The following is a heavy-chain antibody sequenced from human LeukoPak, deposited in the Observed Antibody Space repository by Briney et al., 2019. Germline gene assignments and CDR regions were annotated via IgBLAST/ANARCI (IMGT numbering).Heavy chain of an antibody. D-gene: IGHD6-13*01. CDR3: ASPLYSSSSDFDY. V-gene: IGHV1-69*05. CDR2: IIPIFGTA. CDR1: GGTFSGYA. Sequence: GASVKVSCKASGGTFSGYAISWVRQAPGQGLEWMGGIIPIFGTANYAQKFQGRVTITMDESTSTAYMELSSLRSEDTAVYYCASPLYSSSSDFDYWGQGTLVTVSS. J-gene: IGHJ4*02.